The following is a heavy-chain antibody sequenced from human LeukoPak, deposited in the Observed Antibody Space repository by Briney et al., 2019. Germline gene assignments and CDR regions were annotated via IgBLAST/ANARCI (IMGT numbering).Heavy chain of an antibody. J-gene: IGHJ4*02. D-gene: IGHD3-9*01. CDR2: IYHSGST. V-gene: IGHV4-4*02. Sequence: PSGALSLTCAVSSGSISSSNCWSWVRQPPGKGLEWIGEIYHSGSTNYNPSLKSRVTISVDKSKNQFSLKLSSVTAADTAVYYCARVAYDILTGPAAPTLFDYWGQGTLVTVSS. CDR3: ARVAYDILTGPAAPTLFDY. CDR1: SGSISSSNC.